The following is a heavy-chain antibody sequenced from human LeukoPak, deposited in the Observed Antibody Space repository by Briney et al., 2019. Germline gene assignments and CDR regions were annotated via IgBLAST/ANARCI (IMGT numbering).Heavy chain of an antibody. D-gene: IGHD1-20*01. CDR2: IYYSGST. CDR1: GGSISSGGYY. J-gene: IGHJ4*02. Sequence: PSQTLSLTCTVSGGSISSGGYYWSWIRQHPGKGLEWIGYIYYSGSTYYNPSLKSRVTISVDTSKNQFSLKLSSVTAADTAVYYCARRRYNWNAIDYWGQGTLVTVSS. V-gene: IGHV4-31*03. CDR3: ARRRYNWNAIDY.